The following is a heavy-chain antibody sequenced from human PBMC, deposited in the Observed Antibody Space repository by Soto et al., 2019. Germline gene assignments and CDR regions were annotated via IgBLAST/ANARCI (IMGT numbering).Heavy chain of an antibody. CDR1: GFTFSSYA. CDR2: ISYDGSNK. D-gene: IGHD3-22*01. V-gene: IGHV3-30-3*01. CDR3: ARVQYYYDNSGYYY. Sequence: PGGSLRLSCAASGFTFSSYAMHWVRQAPGKGLEWVAVISYDGSNKYYADSVKGRFTISRDNSKNTLYLQMNSLRAEDTAVYYCARVQYYYDNSGYYYWGQGTLVTVSS. J-gene: IGHJ4*02.